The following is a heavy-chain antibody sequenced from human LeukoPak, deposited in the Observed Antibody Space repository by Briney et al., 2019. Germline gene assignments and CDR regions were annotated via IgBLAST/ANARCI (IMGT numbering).Heavy chain of an antibody. CDR1: GFTFSNAW. CDR2: ISYDGTDK. V-gene: IGHV3-30*03. D-gene: IGHD1-26*01. J-gene: IGHJ4*02. CDR3: ARGGLRYRGSSRGNFDY. Sequence: PGVSLRLSRAASGFTFSNAWMSWVRQAPGKGLVWLAVISYDGTDKYNADSVKGRFTISRDNSKNTLYLQMTSRRAEDTAVYYRARGGLRYRGSSRGNFDYWGQGTLVTVSS.